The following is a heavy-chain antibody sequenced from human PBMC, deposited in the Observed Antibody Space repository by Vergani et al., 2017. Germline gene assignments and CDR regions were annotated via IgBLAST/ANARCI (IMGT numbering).Heavy chain of an antibody. CDR2: IYTSGSP. Sequence: QVQLQESGPGLVKPSQTLSLTCTVSGGSISSGSYYWSWIRQPAGKGLEWIGRIYTSGSPNYNPSLKSRVTISVDTSKNQFSLKLSSVTAADTAVYYCAREGPCRNDFWSGYYIPYYYYYYMDVWGKGTTVTVSS. J-gene: IGHJ6*03. CDR3: AREGPCRNDFWSGYYIPYYYYYYMDV. V-gene: IGHV4-61*02. D-gene: IGHD3-3*01. CDR1: GGSISSGSYY.